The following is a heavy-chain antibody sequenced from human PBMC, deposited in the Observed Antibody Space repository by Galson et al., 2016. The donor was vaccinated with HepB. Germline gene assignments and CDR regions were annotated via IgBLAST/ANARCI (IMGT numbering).Heavy chain of an antibody. CDR3: AKGGLGYYGSGNTWFDL. V-gene: IGHV3-30*18. J-gene: IGHJ5*02. Sequence: SLRLSCAASGFTFGRFGVHWVRQAPGKGLQWVALISYDGKNEYYTDSVKGRFTVARDNSKKTVYLQMNSLRPEDSAVYYCAKGGLGYYGSGNTWFDLWGQGTLVTVSS. CDR2: ISYDGKNE. D-gene: IGHD3-10*01. CDR1: GFTFGRFG.